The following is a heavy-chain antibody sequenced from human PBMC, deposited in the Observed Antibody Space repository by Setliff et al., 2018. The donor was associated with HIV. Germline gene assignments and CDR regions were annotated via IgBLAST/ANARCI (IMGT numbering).Heavy chain of an antibody. Sequence: SETLSLTCTVSGGSISSRSYYWGWLRQPPGKGLEWIGSVYYSGTTYFNPSLKSRVTTSVDTSKNQFSLKLSSVTAADTAMYYCARDLLDGTTVGVVVVTGPSWFDPWGQGTLVT. CDR2: VYYSGTT. CDR3: ARDLLDGTTVGVVVVTGPSWFDP. D-gene: IGHD2-15*01. CDR1: GGSISSRSYY. J-gene: IGHJ5*02. V-gene: IGHV4-39*07.